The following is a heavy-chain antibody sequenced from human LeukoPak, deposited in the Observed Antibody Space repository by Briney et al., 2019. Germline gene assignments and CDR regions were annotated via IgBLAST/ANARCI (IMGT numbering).Heavy chain of an antibody. V-gene: IGHV3-23*01. CDR2: ISGSGAGT. J-gene: IGHJ4*02. D-gene: IGHD3-16*01. CDR3: AKDLIPPGHYLDY. CDR1: GFTFSTYD. Sequence: PGGSLRLSCAASGFTFSTYDMSCVRQAPGKVLEWVSVISGSGAGTNYADSVKGRFTIPRDNSKNTLYLQMNSLRAEDTALYYCAKDLIPPGHYLDYWGQGALVTVSS.